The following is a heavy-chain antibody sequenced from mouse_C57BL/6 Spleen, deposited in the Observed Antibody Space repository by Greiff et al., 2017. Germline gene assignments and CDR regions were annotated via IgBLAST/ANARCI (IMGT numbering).Heavy chain of an antibody. CDR3: TGYGNYDY. CDR2: IDPETGGT. J-gene: IGHJ2*01. CDR1: GYTFTDYE. D-gene: IGHD2-1*01. Sequence: VQLQQSGAELVRPGASVTLSCKASGYTFTDYEMNWVKQTPVHGLEWIGAIDPETGGTAYNQKFKGKAILTADKSSSTAYMELRSLTSEDSAVYYCTGYGNYDYWGQGTTLTGSS. V-gene: IGHV1-15*01.